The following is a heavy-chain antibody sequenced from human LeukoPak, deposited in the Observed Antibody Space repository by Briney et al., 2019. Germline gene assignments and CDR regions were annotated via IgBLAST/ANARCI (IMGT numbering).Heavy chain of an antibody. CDR3: AKEEFRYCSGGSCYSGPDY. J-gene: IGHJ4*02. CDR2: ISYDGSNK. D-gene: IGHD2-15*01. Sequence: GRSLRLSCSASGFTFSSYAMHWVRQAPGKGLEWVAVISYDGSNKYYADSVKGRFTISRDNSKNTLYLQMNSLRAEDTAVYYCAKEEFRYCSGGSCYSGPDYWGQGTLVTVSS. CDR1: GFTFSSYA. V-gene: IGHV3-30-3*01.